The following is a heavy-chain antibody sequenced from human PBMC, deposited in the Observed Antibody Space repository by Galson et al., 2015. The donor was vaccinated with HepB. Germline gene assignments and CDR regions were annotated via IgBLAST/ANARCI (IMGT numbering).Heavy chain of an antibody. CDR3: AKDLGGYGAFDV. Sequence: SLRLSCAASGFTFTTYALHWVRQAPGKGLEWVSIISNDGTVKYYPDSVKGRFTISRDNSKNTLYLQMTFLRPEDTAVYYCAKDLGGYGAFDVWGQGTVVTVSS. J-gene: IGHJ3*01. V-gene: IGHV3-30*04. CDR1: GFTFTTYA. CDR2: ISNDGTVK. D-gene: IGHD3-22*01.